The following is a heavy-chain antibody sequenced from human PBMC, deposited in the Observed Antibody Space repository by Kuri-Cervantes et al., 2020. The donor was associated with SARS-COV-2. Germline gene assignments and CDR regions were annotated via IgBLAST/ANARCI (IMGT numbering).Heavy chain of an antibody. D-gene: IGHD3-3*01. V-gene: IGHV4-4*07. J-gene: IGHJ1*01. CDR3: AREKNDFWSGYSDVKYFQH. CDR1: GGSISSYY. CDR2: IYTSGST. Sequence: SETLSLTCTVSGGSISSYYWSWIRQPAGKGLEWFGRIYTSGSTNYNPSLKSRVTMSVDTSKNQFSLKLSSVTAADTAVYYCAREKNDFWSGYSDVKYFQHWGQGTLVTVSS.